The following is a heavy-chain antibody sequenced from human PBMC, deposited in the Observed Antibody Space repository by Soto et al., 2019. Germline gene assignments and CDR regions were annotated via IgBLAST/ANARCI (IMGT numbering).Heavy chain of an antibody. V-gene: IGHV4-39*01. Sequence: QVELQQSGPGVVRPSETLSLTCSVSGASISKTSSYWGWIRQPPGKGLEWIGSINYSGTAYYSPSRRSRATLSVDTSANQCSLRLMSVTAADTAFYFCVRRVNIPSWYFDLWGREKPVIVSS. CDR3: VRRVNIPSWYFDL. CDR2: INYSGTA. D-gene: IGHD2-21*01. CDR1: GASISKTSSY. J-gene: IGHJ2*01.